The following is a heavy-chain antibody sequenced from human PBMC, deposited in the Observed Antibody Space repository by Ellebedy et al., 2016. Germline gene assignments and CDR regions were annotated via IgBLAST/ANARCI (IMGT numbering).Heavy chain of an antibody. CDR1: GFTFSSYW. V-gene: IGHV3-74*01. Sequence: GESLKISXAASGFTFSSYWMHWVRQAPGKGLVWVSRVKSDGSSPTYADSVKGRFTISRDNAKNTLYLQMNSLRAEDTAVYYCVRSGVYGSMDVWGQGTTVTVSS. D-gene: IGHD2/OR15-2a*01. J-gene: IGHJ6*02. CDR2: VKSDGSSP. CDR3: VRSGVYGSMDV.